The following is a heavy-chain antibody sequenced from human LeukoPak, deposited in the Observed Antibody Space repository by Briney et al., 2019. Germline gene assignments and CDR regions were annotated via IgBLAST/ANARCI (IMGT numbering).Heavy chain of an antibody. D-gene: IGHD3-3*01. CDR1: GGSISSNSYY. CDR2: IYYSGST. CDR3: ARHNYYNFWNALNWFDP. J-gene: IGHJ5*02. Sequence: PSETLSLTCSVSGGSISSNSYYWGWIRQSPGKGLEWIGSIYYSGSTYYNPSLKSRVIMSVDTSKNQFSLRLSSVTAADTAVYYCARHNYYNFWNALNWFDPWGQGTPVTVS. V-gene: IGHV4-39*01.